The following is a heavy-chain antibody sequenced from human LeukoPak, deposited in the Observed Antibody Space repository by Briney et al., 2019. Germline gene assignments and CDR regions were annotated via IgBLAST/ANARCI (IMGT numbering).Heavy chain of an antibody. V-gene: IGHV3-23*01. CDR2: ISGSGTNT. CDR3: AKGDKPVIAMVKFDY. Sequence: GGSLRLSCASTGFTFNTYAMTWVRQAPGKELEWVSGISGSGTNTYYADSVKGRFTISRDNSKNTLYMQMNSLRAEDTAVYYCAKGDKPVIAMVKFDYWGQGTLVTVSS. D-gene: IGHD5-18*01. J-gene: IGHJ4*02. CDR1: GFTFNTYA.